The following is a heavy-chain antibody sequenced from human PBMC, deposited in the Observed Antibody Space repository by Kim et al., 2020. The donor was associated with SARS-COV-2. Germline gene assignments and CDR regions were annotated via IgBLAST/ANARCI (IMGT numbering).Heavy chain of an antibody. CDR3: ATGDYGSGSYYSDY. J-gene: IGHJ4*02. CDR1: GGSFSGYY. V-gene: IGHV4-34*01. D-gene: IGHD3-10*01. Sequence: SETLSLTCAVYGGSFSGYYWSWIRQPPGKGLEWIGEINHSGSTNYNPSLKSRVTISVDTSKNQFSLKLSSVTAADTAVYYCATGDYGSGSYYSDYWGQGTLVTVSS. CDR2: INHSGST.